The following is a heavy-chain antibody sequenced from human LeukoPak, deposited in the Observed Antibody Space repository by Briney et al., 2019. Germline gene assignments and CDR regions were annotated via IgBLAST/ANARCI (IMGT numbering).Heavy chain of an antibody. CDR1: GFTFSSYA. D-gene: IGHD5-24*01. Sequence: GGSLRLSCAASGFTFSSYAMSWVRQAPGKGLEWVAAISGRGYNTDYADTHYADSVKGRFTISRDNSKNTLYLQMNSLRVEDTAVYYCAAINIAQLPIRVYWGQGTLVTVSS. J-gene: IGHJ4*02. CDR3: AAINIAQLPIRVY. V-gene: IGHV3-23*01. CDR2: ISGRGYNTDYADT.